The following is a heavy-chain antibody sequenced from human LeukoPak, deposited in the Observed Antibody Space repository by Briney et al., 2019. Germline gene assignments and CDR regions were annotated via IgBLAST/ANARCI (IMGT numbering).Heavy chain of an antibody. CDR3: ARVLEDAFDI. Sequence: GGSLRLSCAASGFTFSSYEMNWVRQAPGKGLEWVSYISSSGSTIYYADSVKGRFTISRDNAKNSLYLQMNSLRAEDTAVYYCARVLEDAFDIWGQGTMVTVSS. J-gene: IGHJ3*02. D-gene: IGHD1-1*01. V-gene: IGHV3-48*03. CDR2: ISSSGSTI. CDR1: GFTFSSYE.